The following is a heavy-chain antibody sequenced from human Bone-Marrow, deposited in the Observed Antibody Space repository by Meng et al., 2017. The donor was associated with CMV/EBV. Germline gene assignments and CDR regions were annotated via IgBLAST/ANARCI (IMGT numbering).Heavy chain of an antibody. Sequence: GESLKISCAASGFTFSSYSMNWVRQAPGKGLEWVSSISSSSSYIYYADSVKGRFTISRDNAKNSLYLQMNSLRAEDTAVYYCARDGSHRSPDYYYYGMEVWGQGTKVTSP. J-gene: IGHJ6*02. CDR1: GFTFSSYS. D-gene: IGHD1-26*01. CDR2: ISSSSSYI. CDR3: ARDGSHRSPDYYYYGMEV. V-gene: IGHV3-21*01.